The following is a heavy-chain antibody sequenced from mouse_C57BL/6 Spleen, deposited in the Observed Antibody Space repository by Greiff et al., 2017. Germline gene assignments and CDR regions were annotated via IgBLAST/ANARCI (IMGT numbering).Heavy chain of an antibody. J-gene: IGHJ2*01. V-gene: IGHV1-82*01. Sequence: QVQLKQPGPELVKPGASVKISCKASGYAFSSSWMNWVKQRPGKGLEWIGRIYPGDGDTNYNGKFKGKATLTADKSSSTAYMHLSSLTSEDSAVYFCAREATVDYFDYWGQGTTLTVSS. D-gene: IGHD1-1*01. CDR1: GYAFSSSW. CDR3: AREATVDYFDY. CDR2: IYPGDGDT.